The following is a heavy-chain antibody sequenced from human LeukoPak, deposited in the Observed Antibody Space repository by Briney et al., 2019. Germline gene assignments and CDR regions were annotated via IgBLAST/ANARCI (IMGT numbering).Heavy chain of an antibody. J-gene: IGHJ4*02. CDR1: GGSISSSSYY. CDR2: IYYSGST. V-gene: IGHV4-39*01. D-gene: IGHD6-19*01. CDR3: ARQGVSGWYEAWRSYYFDY. Sequence: NPSETLSLTCTVSGGSISSSSYYWDWIRQPPVKGLEWIGSIYYSGSTYYNPSLKSRVTISVDTSKNQFSLKLSSVTAADTAVYYCARQGVSGWYEAWRSYYFDYWGQGTLVTVSS.